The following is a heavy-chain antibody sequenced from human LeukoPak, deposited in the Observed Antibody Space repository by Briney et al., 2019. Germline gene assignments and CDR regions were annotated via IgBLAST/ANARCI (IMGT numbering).Heavy chain of an antibody. Sequence: PGRSLRLSCAASGLTPSNSMMHWIRQAPGEGREWVALIRPDGVEKFYSDSVKGRFTISRDNSKNTVYLEMTNLRAEDTAVYYCARESNWNYAFDYWGQGTLATVSS. CDR3: ARESNWNYAFDY. J-gene: IGHJ4*02. CDR2: IRPDGVEK. D-gene: IGHD1-7*01. V-gene: IGHV3-33*01. CDR1: GLTPSNSM.